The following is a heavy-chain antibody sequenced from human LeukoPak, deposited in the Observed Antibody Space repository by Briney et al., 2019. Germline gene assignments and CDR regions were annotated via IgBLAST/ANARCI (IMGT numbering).Heavy chain of an antibody. Sequence: GGSLRLSCAASGFTFSSYAMHWVRQAPGKGLEWVAVISYDGSNKYYADSVKGRFTISRDNSKNTLYLQMNSLRAEDTAVYYCARDLWLPIVVPAARRAFDIWGQGAMVTVSS. J-gene: IGHJ3*02. CDR2: ISYDGSNK. D-gene: IGHD2-2*01. V-gene: IGHV3-30*04. CDR1: GFTFSSYA. CDR3: ARDLWLPIVVPAARRAFDI.